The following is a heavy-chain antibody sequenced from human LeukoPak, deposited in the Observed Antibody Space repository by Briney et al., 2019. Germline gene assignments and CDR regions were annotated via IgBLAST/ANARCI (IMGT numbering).Heavy chain of an antibody. CDR2: ISYDGNNK. V-gene: IGHV3-30*04. Sequence: GRSLRLSCAASGFTFSSYAMHWVRQAPGKGLEWVAIISYDGNNKNYADSVKGRFTISRDNSKNTLYLQMNSLRAEDTAVYYCARGRAGRGYSYVIYYYYYMDVWGKGTTVTVSS. J-gene: IGHJ6*03. CDR1: GFTFSSYA. CDR3: ARGRAGRGYSYVIYYYYYMDV. D-gene: IGHD5-18*01.